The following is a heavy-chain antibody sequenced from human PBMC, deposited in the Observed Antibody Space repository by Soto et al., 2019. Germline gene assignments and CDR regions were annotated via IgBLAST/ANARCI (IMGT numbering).Heavy chain of an antibody. J-gene: IGHJ4*02. V-gene: IGHV1-69*01. Sequence: QVQLVQSGAEVKTPGSSVKVSCKASGGIFTRYDIRWVRQAPGQGLEWMGAIIPIFGTANYAQKFQGRVTITADATTSTAYMELSSLRSEDTAMYDCAINGGRDVSTFDYWGQGTLVTVSS. D-gene: IGHD2-8*01. CDR1: GGIFTRYD. CDR2: IIPIFGTA. CDR3: AINGGRDVSTFDY.